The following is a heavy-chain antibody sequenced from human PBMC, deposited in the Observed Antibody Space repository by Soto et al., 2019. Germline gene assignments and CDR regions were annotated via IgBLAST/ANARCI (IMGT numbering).Heavy chain of an antibody. V-gene: IGHV3-74*01. Sequence: GGCLRLTCAYSGIAFSSYCLNWVRQAPGKGLLWVSRINPNGSSTNYADSVKGRFTISRDNSKNKLYLQMNSLRAEDTAVYYCAKDRGRRVVRGVTDFDYWCQGTLVTDSS. J-gene: IGHJ4*02. D-gene: IGHD3-10*01. CDR3: AKDRGRRVVRGVTDFDY. CDR2: INPNGSST. CDR1: GIAFSSYC.